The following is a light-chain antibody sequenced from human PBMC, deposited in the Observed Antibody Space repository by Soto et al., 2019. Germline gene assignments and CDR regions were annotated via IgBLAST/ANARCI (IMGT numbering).Light chain of an antibody. J-gene: IGKJ1*01. V-gene: IGKV1-8*01. CDR2: AAS. CDR3: QQSYRTPRT. CDR1: QCLXSY. Sequence: AILLTQSTSSLSASTGDRVTITCRASQCLXSYFAWDQQKPGKAPKFLXDAASTLPSGGPSRFSGSGSGTDFTLTISSLQPEDCATYYCQQSYRTPRTFGQGTKVDIK.